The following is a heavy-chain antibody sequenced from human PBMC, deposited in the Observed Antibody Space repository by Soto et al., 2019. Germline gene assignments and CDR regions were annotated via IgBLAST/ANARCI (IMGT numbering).Heavy chain of an antibody. CDR3: ARDLPRYSSSWGSPPAHFDY. D-gene: IGHD6-13*01. CDR2: IWYDGSNK. V-gene: IGHV3-33*01. CDR1: GFTFSSYG. Sequence: GGSLRLSCAASGFTFSSYGMHWVRQAPGKGLEWVAVIWYDGSNKYYADSVKGRFTISRDNSKNTLYLQMNSLRAEDTAVYYCARDLPRYSSSWGSPPAHFDYWGQGTLVTVSS. J-gene: IGHJ4*02.